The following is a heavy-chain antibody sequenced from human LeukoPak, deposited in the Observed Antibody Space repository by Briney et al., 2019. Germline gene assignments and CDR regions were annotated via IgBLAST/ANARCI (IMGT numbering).Heavy chain of an antibody. CDR2: ISSSSSYI. J-gene: IGHJ4*02. CDR3: ARGEVVVVPAALDY. D-gene: IGHD2-2*01. V-gene: IGHV3-21*01. CDR1: GFTFSSYN. Sequence: GGCLRLSCAASGFTFSSYNMKWVSQARGKGLEGGSSISSSSSYIYYAESVRGRFTISRDNDKNSLYLQINSLRAEDTAVYYCARGEVVVVPAALDYWGQGTLVTVSS.